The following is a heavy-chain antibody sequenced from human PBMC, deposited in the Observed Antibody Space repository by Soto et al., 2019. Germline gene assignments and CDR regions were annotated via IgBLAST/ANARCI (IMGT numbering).Heavy chain of an antibody. J-gene: IGHJ6*02. CDR2: INLSGGST. CDR3: ARIPGGGDSYYYYYGMDV. V-gene: IGHV1-46*01. Sequence: ASVKVSCKASGYTFTSYYMHWVRQAPGQGLEWMGIINLSGGSTSYAQKFQGRVTMTRDTSTSTVYMELSSLRSEDTAVYYCARIPGGGDSYYYYYGMDVWGQGTTVTVSS. CDR1: GYTFTSYY. D-gene: IGHD2-21*01.